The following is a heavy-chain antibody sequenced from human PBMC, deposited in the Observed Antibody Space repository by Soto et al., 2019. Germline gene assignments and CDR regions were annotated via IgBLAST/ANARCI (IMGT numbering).Heavy chain of an antibody. Sequence: QVQLVESGGGVVQPGRSLSLSCAASGFTFSSYAMHWVRQAPGKGLEWVAVISYDGSNKYYADSVKGRFTISRDNSKNTLYLQMNSLRAEDTAVYYCAREWGYYFDYWGQGTLVTVSS. CDR3: AREWGYYFDY. CDR2: ISYDGSNK. J-gene: IGHJ4*02. CDR1: GFTFSSYA. V-gene: IGHV3-30-3*01. D-gene: IGHD7-27*01.